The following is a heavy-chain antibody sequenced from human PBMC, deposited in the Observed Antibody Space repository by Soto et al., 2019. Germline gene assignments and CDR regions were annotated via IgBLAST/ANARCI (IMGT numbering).Heavy chain of an antibody. CDR1: GFTFSTHA. CDR2: VRGPDGAT. J-gene: IGHJ3*02. V-gene: IGHV3-23*01. Sequence: EVQLLESGGGLVQPGGSLRLSCAASGFTFSTHAMSWVRQAPGKGLEWVSAVRGPDGATYYTDSVQGRFTISRVSSKNSIYLQKNSLRAEDMGVYYCAKPVHISRGNTFDIWGQGTTVTVSS. D-gene: IGHD2-21*01. CDR3: AKPVHISRGNTFDI.